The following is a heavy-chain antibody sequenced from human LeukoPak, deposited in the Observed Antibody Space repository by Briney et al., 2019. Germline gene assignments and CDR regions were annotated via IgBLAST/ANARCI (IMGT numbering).Heavy chain of an antibody. CDR3: ARAKPKNMVRGLIMRRESRYYFDY. V-gene: IGHV3-53*01. D-gene: IGHD3-10*01. CDR2: IYSGGST. Sequence: HPGGSLRLSCAASGFTVSSNYMSWVRQATGKGLEWVSVIYSGGSTYYADSVKGRFTISRDNSKSTLYIQMNSLRAEDTAVYYCARAKPKNMVRGLIMRRESRYYFDYWGQGTLVTVSS. J-gene: IGHJ4*02. CDR1: GFTVSSNY.